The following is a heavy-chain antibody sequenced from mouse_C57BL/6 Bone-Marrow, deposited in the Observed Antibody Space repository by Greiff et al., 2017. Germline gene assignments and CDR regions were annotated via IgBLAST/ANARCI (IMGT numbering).Heavy chain of an antibody. J-gene: IGHJ4*01. V-gene: IGHV1-52*01. CDR3: ARCDYDGLYAMDY. CDR1: GYTFTSYW. Sequence: QVQLQQPGAELVRPGSSVKLSCKASGYTFTSYWMHWVKQRPIQGLEWIGNIDPSDSETHYNQKFKDKATLTVDKSSSTAYMQLSSLTSEDSAVYYCARCDYDGLYAMDYWGRGTSVTVSS. CDR2: IDPSDSET. D-gene: IGHD2-4*01.